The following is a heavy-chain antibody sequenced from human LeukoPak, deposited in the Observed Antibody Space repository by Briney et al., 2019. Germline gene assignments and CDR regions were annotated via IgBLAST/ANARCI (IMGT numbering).Heavy chain of an antibody. D-gene: IGHD1-26*01. V-gene: IGHV2-5*02. J-gene: IGHJ3*01. CDR1: GFSLTTNGVG. CDR2: IYWDDVR. CDR3: AHRQLLVGATVGAFDV. Sequence: SGPTLVNPTQILTLTCTFSGFSLTTNGVGVGWIRQPPGKALEWLALIYWDDVRRYSPSLKSRLTITKDTSKNQVVLTMTNMDPVDTATYYCAHRQLLVGATVGAFDVWSQGTMVTVSS.